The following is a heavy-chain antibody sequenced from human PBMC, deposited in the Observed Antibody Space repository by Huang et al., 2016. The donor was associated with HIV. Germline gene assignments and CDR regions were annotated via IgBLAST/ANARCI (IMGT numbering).Heavy chain of an antibody. CDR2: SSRNSVGV. J-gene: IGHJ5*02. D-gene: IGHD1-26*01. V-gene: IGHV3-9*03. Sequence: EVQLVESGGGLVQPGRSLRISCGASGFICDDYAMHWVRQALGKGLECVAGSSRNSVGVAYVDVVKGLFTISRDNAGNSLYLEMNGLTTADMAVDYCVKDMCSDFHDGIFHLWGQGTLVTVSS. CDR1: GFICDDYA. CDR3: VKDMCSDFHDGIFHL.